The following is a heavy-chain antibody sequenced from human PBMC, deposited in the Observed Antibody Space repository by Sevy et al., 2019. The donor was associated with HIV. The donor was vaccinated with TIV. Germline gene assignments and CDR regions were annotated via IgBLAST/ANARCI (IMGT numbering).Heavy chain of an antibody. V-gene: IGHV1-3*04. CDR2: TATDTGDT. J-gene: IGHJ4*02. CDR1: GYTFNRHG. CDR3: ARDHAGSVEFYFDH. Sequence: ASVKVSCKASGYTFNRHGLHWVRQAPAQGLEWMGWTATDTGDTRYSRKFQGRLTITTDTSASTLYMELSSLTSEDTAVYYCARDHAGSVEFYFDHWGQGTLVTVSS.